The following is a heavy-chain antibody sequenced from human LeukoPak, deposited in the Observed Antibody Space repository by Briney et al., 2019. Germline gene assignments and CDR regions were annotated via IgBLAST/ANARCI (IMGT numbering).Heavy chain of an antibody. J-gene: IGHJ3*02. CDR3: ARDKDYFDSGGAFDI. CDR1: GGSISSYY. Sequence: SETLSLTGTVSGGSISSYYWSWIRQPPGKGLEWIGYIYYSGSTNYNPSLKSRVTMSVDTSKNQFSLKLSSVTAADTAVYYCARDKDYFDSGGAFDIWGQGTMVTVSS. D-gene: IGHD3-22*01. V-gene: IGHV4-59*01. CDR2: IYYSGST.